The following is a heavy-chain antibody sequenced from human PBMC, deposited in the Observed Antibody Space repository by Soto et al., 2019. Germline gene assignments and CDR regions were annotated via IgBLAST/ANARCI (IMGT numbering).Heavy chain of an antibody. J-gene: IGHJ5*02. CDR1: GGTFSSYA. Sequence: QVQLVQSGAEVKKPGSSVKVSCKASGGTFSSYAISWVRPAPGQGLEWMGGIIPIFGTANSAQKFQGRVTITADKSTSTAYMELSSLRSEDTAVYYGARGLWFGESRGWFDPWGQGTLVTVSS. D-gene: IGHD3-10*01. CDR3: ARGLWFGESRGWFDP. CDR2: IIPIFGTA. V-gene: IGHV1-69*06.